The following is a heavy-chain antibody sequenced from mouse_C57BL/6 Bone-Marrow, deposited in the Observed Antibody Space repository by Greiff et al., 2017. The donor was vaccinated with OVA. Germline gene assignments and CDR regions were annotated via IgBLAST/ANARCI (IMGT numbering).Heavy chain of an antibody. J-gene: IGHJ3*01. CDR1: GFTFSSYA. Sequence: EVKLVESGEGLVKPGGSLKLSCAASGFTFSSYAMSWVRQTPEKRLEWVAYISSGGDYIYYADTVKGRFTISRDNARNTLYLQMSSLKSEDTAMYYCTRVRTSWFAYWGQGTLVTVSA. V-gene: IGHV5-9-1*02. CDR3: TRVRTSWFAY. CDR2: ISSGGDYI.